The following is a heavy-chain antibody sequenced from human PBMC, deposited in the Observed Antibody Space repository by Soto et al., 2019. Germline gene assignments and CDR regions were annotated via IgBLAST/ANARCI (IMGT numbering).Heavy chain of an antibody. V-gene: IGHV4-4*07. D-gene: IGHD6-13*01. CDR3: AREGYSSSWYWWFDP. CDR1: VGSISSYY. CDR2: IYTSGST. Sequence: PSETLSLTCTVSVGSISSYYWSWIRQPGGKGLEWIGRIYTSGSTNYNPSLKSRVTMSVDTSKNQFSLKLSSVTAADTAVYYCAREGYSSSWYWWFDPWGQGTLVTVSS. J-gene: IGHJ5*02.